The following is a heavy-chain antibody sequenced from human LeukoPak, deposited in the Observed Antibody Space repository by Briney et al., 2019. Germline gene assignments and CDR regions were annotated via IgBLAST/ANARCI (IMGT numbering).Heavy chain of an antibody. CDR2: ISSSSSYI. CDR3: ARVRNTPPFYYYGMDV. CDR1: GFTFGSYS. V-gene: IGHV3-21*01. J-gene: IGHJ6*02. Sequence: GGSLRLSCAASGFTFGSYSMNWVRQAPGKGLEWVSSISSSSSYIYYADSVKGRFTISRDNAKNSLYLQMNSLRAEDTAVYYCARVRNTPPFYYYGMDVWGQGTTVTVSS.